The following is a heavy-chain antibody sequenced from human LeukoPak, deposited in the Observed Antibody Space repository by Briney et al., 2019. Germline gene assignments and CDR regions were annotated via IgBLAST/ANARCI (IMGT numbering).Heavy chain of an antibody. V-gene: IGHV5-51*01. D-gene: IGHD3-10*01. CDR2: IYPGDSDT. J-gene: IGHJ3*02. Sequence: GESLKISCKGSGYSFTSYWIGWVRQMPGKGLEWMGIIYPGDSDTRYSPSFQGQVTISADKSISTAYLQWSSLKASDTAMYYCARRVGLSGSYSNDAFDIWGQGTMVTVSS. CDR1: GYSFTSYW. CDR3: ARRVGLSGSYSNDAFDI.